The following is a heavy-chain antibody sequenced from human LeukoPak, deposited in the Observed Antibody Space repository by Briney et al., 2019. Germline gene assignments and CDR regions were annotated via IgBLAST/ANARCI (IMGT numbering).Heavy chain of an antibody. CDR2: ISWNSGSI. CDR1: GFTFDDYA. Sequence: TGGSLRLSCAAPGFTFDDYAMHCVRQAPGKGLEWVSGISWNSGSIGYADSVKGRFTISRDNAKNSLYLQMNSLGAEDTALYYCAKGLRYAETYFDYWGQGTLVTVSS. J-gene: IGHJ4*02. D-gene: IGHD5-12*01. V-gene: IGHV3-9*01. CDR3: AKGLRYAETYFDY.